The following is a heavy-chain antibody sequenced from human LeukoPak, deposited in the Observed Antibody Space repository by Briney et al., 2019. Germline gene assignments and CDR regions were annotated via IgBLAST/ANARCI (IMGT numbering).Heavy chain of an antibody. CDR1: EGTFTSYA. Sequence: SSVKVSCKASEGTFTSYAISWVRQAPGQGLEWMGGIIPIFGTANYAQKFQGRVTITADESTSTAYMELSSLRSEDTAVYYCAIRFWSGYYYFDYWGQGTLVTVSS. D-gene: IGHD3-3*01. CDR3: AIRFWSGYYYFDY. V-gene: IGHV1-69*01. J-gene: IGHJ4*02. CDR2: IIPIFGTA.